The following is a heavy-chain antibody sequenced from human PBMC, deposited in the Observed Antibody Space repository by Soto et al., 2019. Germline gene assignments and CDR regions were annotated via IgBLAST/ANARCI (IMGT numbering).Heavy chain of an antibody. CDR1: GFTFSSYG. CDR3: AKDHSSSPHWFGP. V-gene: IGHV3-30*18. J-gene: IGHJ5*02. Sequence: GGSLRLSCAASGFTFSSYGMHWVRQAPGKGLEWVAVISRDGSSNSYAGSVKGRFTISRDNSKNTVYLQMNSLRAEDTAVYYCAKDHSSSPHWFGPWGQGTLVTVSS. D-gene: IGHD6-19*01. CDR2: ISRDGSSN.